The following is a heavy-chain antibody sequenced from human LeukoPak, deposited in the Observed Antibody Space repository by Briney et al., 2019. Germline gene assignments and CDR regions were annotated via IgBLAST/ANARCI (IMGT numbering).Heavy chain of an antibody. CDR2: IYTSGST. D-gene: IGHD3-3*01. J-gene: IGHJ3*02. CDR3: ARVQLLRDFWSGYYALDDAFDI. CDR1: GGSISSGSYY. V-gene: IGHV4-61*02. Sequence: PSQTLSLTCTVSGGSISSGSYYWSWIRQPAGKGLEWIGRIYTSGSTNYNPSLKSRVTISVDTSKNQFSLKLSSVTAADTAVYYCARVQLLRDFWSGYYALDDAFDIWGQGTMVTVSS.